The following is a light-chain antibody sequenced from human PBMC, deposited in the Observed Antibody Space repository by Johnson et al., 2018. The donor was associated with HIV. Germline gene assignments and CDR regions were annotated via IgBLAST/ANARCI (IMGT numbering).Light chain of an antibody. CDR1: SSNIGNNY. CDR3: GTWDNSLSTGAV. J-gene: IGLJ1*01. CDR2: ENN. Sequence: QSVLTQSPSVSAAPGQKVTISCSGSSSNIGNNYVSWYQQLPGTAPKLLIYENNKRPSGIPDRFSGSKSGTSATLGIAGLQTGDEADYYCGTWDNSLSTGAVFGTATKVTVL. V-gene: IGLV1-51*02.